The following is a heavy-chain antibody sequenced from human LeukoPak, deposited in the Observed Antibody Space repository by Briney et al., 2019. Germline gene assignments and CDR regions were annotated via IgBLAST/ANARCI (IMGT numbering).Heavy chain of an antibody. Sequence: SGGSLRLSCAVSGSTVKRNYMSWARQAPGKGLEWVSVIYSGGDTYYADSVKGRFTISRDHSKNTVYLQMNNLRPEDTAVYYCARLDDSNSRRPENDASDVWGQGTTVTVSS. CDR1: GSTVKRNY. J-gene: IGHJ3*01. D-gene: IGHD3-22*01. CDR3: ARLDDSNSRRPENDASDV. V-gene: IGHV3-66*02. CDR2: IYSGGDT.